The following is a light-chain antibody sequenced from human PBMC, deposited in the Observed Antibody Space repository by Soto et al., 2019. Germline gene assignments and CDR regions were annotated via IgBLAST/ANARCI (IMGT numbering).Light chain of an antibody. CDR2: DVD. J-gene: IGLJ2*01. CDR1: SSDIGSHDL. V-gene: IGLV2-23*02. Sequence: QSVLTQPASVSASPGQSITISCAGTSSDIGSHDLVSWYQQHPGKAPKLMTYDVDKRPSEVPDRFSGSKSGNTASLTISGLQAEDEADYYCCSYANFSTFVFGGGTQLTVL. CDR3: CSYANFSTFV.